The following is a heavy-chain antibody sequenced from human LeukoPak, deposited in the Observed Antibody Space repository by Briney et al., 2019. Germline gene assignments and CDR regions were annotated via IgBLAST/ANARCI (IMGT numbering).Heavy chain of an antibody. CDR1: GFTFSDYY. CDR2: VSSSGATI. D-gene: IGHD3-22*01. Sequence: PGGSLRLSCAASGFTFSDYYMSWIRQAPGKGLEWVSYVSSSGATIFYADSVKGRFTISRDNSKNSLYLQMNSLRAEDTGVYYCARGAYDSSGLNWFDPWGQGTLVTVSS. J-gene: IGHJ5*02. V-gene: IGHV3-11*01. CDR3: ARGAYDSSGLNWFDP.